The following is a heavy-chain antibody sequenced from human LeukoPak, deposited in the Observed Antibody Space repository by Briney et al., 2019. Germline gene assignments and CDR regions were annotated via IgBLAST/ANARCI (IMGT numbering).Heavy chain of an antibody. V-gene: IGHV1-18*04. D-gene: IGHD1-26*01. CDR3: ATGWELRG. J-gene: IGHJ4*02. CDR2: ISAYNGNT. CDR1: GYTFTGYY. Sequence: GASVKVSCKASGYTFTGYYMHWVRQAPGQGLEWMGWISAYNGNTNYAQKLQGRVTMTTDTSTSTAYMELRSLRSDDTAVYYCATGWELRGWGQGTLVTVSS.